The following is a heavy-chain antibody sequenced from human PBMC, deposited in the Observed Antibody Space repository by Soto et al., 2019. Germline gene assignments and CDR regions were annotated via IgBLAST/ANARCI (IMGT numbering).Heavy chain of an antibody. V-gene: IGHV2-5*01. CDR2: IYWSCDE. D-gene: IGHD1-1*01. CDR3: ARGIATRRVFAFDC. Sequence: QATLKASGPTLVKPTQTLTLTCSFSGVSLSTSGLGVGWILPSPGQSLAWLAHIYWSCDEHYRPSIRSRLSITKDTDTNHVVRIMTDMVLVGTATYYCARGIATRRVFAFDCWGQGTMVTVS. J-gene: IGHJ3*01. CDR1: GVSLSTSGLG.